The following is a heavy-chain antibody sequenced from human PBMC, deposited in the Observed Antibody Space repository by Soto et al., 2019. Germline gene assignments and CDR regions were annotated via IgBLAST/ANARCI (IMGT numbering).Heavy chain of an antibody. CDR3: ARLDTNIVVVPAASAFDI. J-gene: IGHJ3*02. CDR2: IYYSGST. D-gene: IGHD2-2*01. V-gene: IGHV4-39*01. CDR1: GGSISSSSYY. Sequence: SETLSLTCTVSGGSISSSSYYWGWIRQPPGKGLGWIGSIYYSGSTYYNPSLKSRVTISVDTSKNQFSLKLSSVTAADTAVYYCARLDTNIVVVPAASAFDIWGQGTMVTVSS.